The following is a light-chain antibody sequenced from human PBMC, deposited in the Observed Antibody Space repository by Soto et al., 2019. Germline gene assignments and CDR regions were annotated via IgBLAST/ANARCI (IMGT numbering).Light chain of an antibody. V-gene: IGLV1-40*01. CDR2: GND. J-gene: IGLJ3*02. CDR1: RYNIGAGYE. CDR3: QSYDSVLTVPV. Sequence: QSVLTQPPSVSGAPGQRVTISCSGGRYNIGAGYEVHWYQQFPGTAPQLLIYGNDNRPSGVPDRFSGSKGATSASLAITGLRAEDEAYYYCQSYDSVLTVPVFGGGTKLTVL.